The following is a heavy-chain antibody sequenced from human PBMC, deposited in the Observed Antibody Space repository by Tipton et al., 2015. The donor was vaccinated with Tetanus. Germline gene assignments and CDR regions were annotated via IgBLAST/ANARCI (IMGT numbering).Heavy chain of an antibody. CDR2: IFHSGST. J-gene: IGHJ3*01. Sequence: TLSLTCTVSGGSMNSYYWSWIRQPPGKGLEWIAYIFHSGSTNYSPSLKSRVAISMDTSKNQISLKLSSVTAADTAVYYCARRSYCSSSRCFDAFDLWGQGTMVTVSS. V-gene: IGHV4-59*01. D-gene: IGHD2-2*01. CDR3: ARRSYCSSSRCFDAFDL. CDR1: GGSMNSYY.